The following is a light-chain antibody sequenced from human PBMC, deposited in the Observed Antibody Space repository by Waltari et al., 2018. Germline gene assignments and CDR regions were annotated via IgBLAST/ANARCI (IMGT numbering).Light chain of an antibody. CDR2: GAS. J-gene: IGKJ1*01. V-gene: IGKV3-15*01. CDR3: QQYNNWLRGT. Sequence: EIVMTQSPATLSVSPGERATLSCRASQSVSSNLAWYQQKPGQAPRLLIYGASTRATGIPARFSGSGSGTEFTLTINSMQSEDFAVYYCQQYNNWLRGTFGQGTKVEIK. CDR1: QSVSSN.